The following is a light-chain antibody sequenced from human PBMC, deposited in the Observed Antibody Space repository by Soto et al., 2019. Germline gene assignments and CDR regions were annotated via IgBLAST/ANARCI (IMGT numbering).Light chain of an antibody. J-gene: IGKJ5*01. CDR3: QQYGSSPPIT. Sequence: EIVLTQSPGTLSLSPGERATLSCRASQSVSSSYLAWYQQTPGQAPRLLIYGASSRATGIPDRFSGSGSGTYFTLTISRLGPEDFAVYYCQQYGSSPPITFGQGTRLEIK. CDR1: QSVSSSY. CDR2: GAS. V-gene: IGKV3-20*01.